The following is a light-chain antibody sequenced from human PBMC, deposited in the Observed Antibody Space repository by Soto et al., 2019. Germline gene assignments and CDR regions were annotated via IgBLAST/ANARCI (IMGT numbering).Light chain of an antibody. CDR2: GAS. Sequence: TVLTPSPGTLSLSPGERATLSCRASQSVNTNLAWYQQKPGQGPRLLIYGASTRATGIPARFSGSGSATDFSLTITSLEPEDFAVYYCQQRGKWPSTFGPGTKVDIK. V-gene: IGKV3-11*01. CDR3: QQRGKWPST. J-gene: IGKJ2*02. CDR1: QSVNTN.